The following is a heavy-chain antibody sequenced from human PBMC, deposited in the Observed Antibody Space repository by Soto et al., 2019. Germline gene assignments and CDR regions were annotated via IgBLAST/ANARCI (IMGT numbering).Heavy chain of an antibody. J-gene: IGHJ4*02. V-gene: IGHV1-3*01. CDR1: GYTFTSYA. CDR3: VRFGSGWNY. CDR2: INAGNGNT. Sequence: ASVKVSCKASGYTFTSYAMHWVRQAPGQRLEWMGWINAGNGNTKYSQKFQGRVTITRDTSASTAYMELSSLSSVTPEDTAMYYCVRFGSGWNYWGQGSLVTVSS. D-gene: IGHD6-19*01.